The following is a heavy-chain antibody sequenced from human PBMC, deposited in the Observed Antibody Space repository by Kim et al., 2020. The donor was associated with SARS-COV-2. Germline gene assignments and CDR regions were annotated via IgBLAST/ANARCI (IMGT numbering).Heavy chain of an antibody. CDR3: ARDTTTAAADNYYYYGMDV. CDR1: GFTFSDYF. D-gene: IGHD6-13*01. V-gene: IGHV3-11*06. Sequence: GGSLRLSYAASGFTFSDYFMTWIRQAPGKGLEWLSYISSTSTYTNYADSVKGRFTISRDNAKNSLYLQMNSLRAEDTAVYYCARDTTTAAADNYYYYGMDVWGQGTTVTVSS. J-gene: IGHJ6*02. CDR2: ISSTSTYT.